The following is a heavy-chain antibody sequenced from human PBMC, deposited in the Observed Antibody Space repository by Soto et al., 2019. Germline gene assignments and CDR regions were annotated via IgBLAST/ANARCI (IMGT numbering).Heavy chain of an antibody. J-gene: IGHJ4*02. V-gene: IGHV3-74*01. Sequence: EVQLVESGGGLVQPGGSLRLSCAASGFTFSSYYMHWVRQVPGKGLIWVSRVSNDGSSTNYADSFRGRFSVSRDNGKSTLYLQMNSLRAEDTAIYYCARSLYGDSVGYDHWGQGTLVTVSS. CDR3: ARSLYGDSVGYDH. CDR2: VSNDGSST. CDR1: GFTFSSYY. D-gene: IGHD4-17*01.